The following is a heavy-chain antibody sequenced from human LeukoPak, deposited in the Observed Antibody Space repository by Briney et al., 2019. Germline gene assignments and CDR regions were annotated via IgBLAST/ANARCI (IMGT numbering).Heavy chain of an antibody. CDR2: INPNSGNT. Sequence: ASVKVSCKASGYTFSSHDINWVRQVPGHGLEWLGWINPNSGNTGYAQKFQGRVAMTTDTSTSTAYMELRSLRSDDTAVYYCARDIRVQDASRWSRYYHGMDVWGQGTTVTVSS. V-gene: IGHV1-8*01. CDR3: ARDIRVQDASRWSRYYHGMDV. CDR1: GYTFSSHD. J-gene: IGHJ6*02. D-gene: IGHD6-13*01.